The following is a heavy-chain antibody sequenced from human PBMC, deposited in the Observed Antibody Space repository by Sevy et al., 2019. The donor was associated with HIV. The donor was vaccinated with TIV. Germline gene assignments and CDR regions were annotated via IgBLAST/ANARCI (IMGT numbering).Heavy chain of an antibody. J-gene: IGHJ4*02. CDR1: GFTFSSYS. Sequence: GGSLRLSCAASGFTFSSYSMNWVRQAPGKGLEWVSYISRSSSTIYYADSVKGRFTISRDNAKNSLYLQMNSLRAEDTAVYYCARDGYDSSGYYYRKGDYWGQGTLVTVSS. V-gene: IGHV3-48*01. CDR3: ARDGYDSSGYYYRKGDY. CDR2: ISRSSSTI. D-gene: IGHD3-22*01.